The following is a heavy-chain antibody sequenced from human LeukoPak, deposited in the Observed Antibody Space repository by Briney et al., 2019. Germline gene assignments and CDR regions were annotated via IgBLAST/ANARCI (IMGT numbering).Heavy chain of an antibody. CDR1: GFTVSSNY. CDR2: IYTGGST. D-gene: IGHD3-22*01. CDR3: ARGGGSGYLRAFDT. V-gene: IGHV3-53*01. Sequence: GGSLRLSCAASGFTVSSNYMNWVRQAPGKGLEWVSVIYTGGSTYFADSVKGRFTISRGNSKNTLYLQTNSLRAEDTAVYYCARGGGSGYLRAFDTWGQGTMVIVS. J-gene: IGHJ3*02.